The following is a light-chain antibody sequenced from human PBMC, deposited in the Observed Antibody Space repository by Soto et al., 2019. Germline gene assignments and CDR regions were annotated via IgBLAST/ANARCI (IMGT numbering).Light chain of an antibody. CDR3: QSYDRSRSGWV. J-gene: IGLJ3*02. CDR1: SSNIGADFG. CDR2: GNT. V-gene: IGLV1-40*01. Sequence: QSVLTQPPSVSGAPGQTITISCTGSSSNIGADFGVHWYQQLPGAAPKLVIFGNTNRPSGVPDRFSGSKSGTSASLAITGLQAEDEADYYCQSYDRSRSGWVFGTGTKLTVL.